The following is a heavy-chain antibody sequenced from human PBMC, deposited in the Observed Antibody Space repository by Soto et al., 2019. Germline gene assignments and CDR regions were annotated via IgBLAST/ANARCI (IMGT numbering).Heavy chain of an antibody. D-gene: IGHD6-19*01. Sequence: EVQLLESGGGLVQPGGSLRLSCAASGFTFSSYAMSWVRQTPGKGLEWGSGISGGGGNTYYADSVTGRFTISRDNSSNTLYLQMNILRAADTAIYYCAKDRGAGGRFSGIAVAGIPSWGQGTLVTVSS. CDR3: AKDRGAGGRFSGIAVAGIPS. V-gene: IGHV3-23*01. J-gene: IGHJ5*02. CDR1: GFTFSSYA. CDR2: ISGGGGNT.